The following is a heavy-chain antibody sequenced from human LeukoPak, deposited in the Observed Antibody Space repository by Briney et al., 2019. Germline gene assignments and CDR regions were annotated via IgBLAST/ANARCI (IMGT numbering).Heavy chain of an antibody. CDR1: GGSISSSSYY. CDR2: IYYSGST. CDR3: ARHAQGNYGMDV. Sequence: SETLSLTCTVSGGSISSSSYYWGWLRQPPGKGLEWIGSIYYSGSTYYDPSLKSRVTISVDTSKNQFSLKLSSVTAADTAVYYCARHAQGNYGMDVWGQGTTVTVSS. J-gene: IGHJ6*02. V-gene: IGHV4-39*01.